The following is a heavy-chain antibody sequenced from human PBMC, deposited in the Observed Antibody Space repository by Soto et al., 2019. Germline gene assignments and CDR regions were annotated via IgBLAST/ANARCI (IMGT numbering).Heavy chain of an antibody. CDR3: ARDRDGGWFHMEV. J-gene: IGHJ6*02. V-gene: IGHV3-33*01. D-gene: IGHD6-19*01. CDR1: GFPFWHYG. Sequence: QVQLVESGGGVVQPGRSLRLSCVGSGFPFWHYGMHWVRQAPGKGLEWVAVIWSDGKKESYADFVKGRFAISRDNFKDRLYLQMNSLRAEDTAVYYCARDRDGGWFHMEVWGQGTTVTVSS. CDR2: IWSDGKKE.